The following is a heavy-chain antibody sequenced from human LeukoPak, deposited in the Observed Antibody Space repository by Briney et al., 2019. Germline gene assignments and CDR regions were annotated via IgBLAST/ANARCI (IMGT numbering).Heavy chain of an antibody. CDR1: GFTFDDYA. CDR3: AKDTDYGVTTYYFDS. J-gene: IGHJ4*02. D-gene: IGHD3-22*01. Sequence: GGSLRLSCAASGFTFDDYAMHWVRQAPGKGLEWVSGISWNSGSIGYADSVKGRFTISRDNAKNSLYLQMNSLRAEDTALYYCAKDTDYGVTTYYFDSWGQGTLVTVSS. V-gene: IGHV3-9*01. CDR2: ISWNSGSI.